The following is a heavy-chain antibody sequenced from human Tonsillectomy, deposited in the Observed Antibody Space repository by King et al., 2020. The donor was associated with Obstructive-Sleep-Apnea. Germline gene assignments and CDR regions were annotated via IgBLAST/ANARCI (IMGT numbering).Heavy chain of an antibody. J-gene: IGHJ4*02. CDR3: ARDTREGSSGCNDY. Sequence: VQLVESGGGVVQPGRSLRLSCAASGFTFSSYAMHWVRQAPGKGLEWVAVISYDGSNKYYADSVKGRFTISRDNSKNTLYLQMNSLRAEDTAVYYCARDTREGSSGCNDYWGQGTLVTVSS. D-gene: IGHD6-19*01. CDR2: ISYDGSNK. V-gene: IGHV3-30-3*01. CDR1: GFTFSSYA.